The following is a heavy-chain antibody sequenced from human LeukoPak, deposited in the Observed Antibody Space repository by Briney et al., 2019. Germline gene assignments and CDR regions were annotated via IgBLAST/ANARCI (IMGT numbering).Heavy chain of an antibody. CDR1: GGSISSSNW. CDR2: IYHSGST. V-gene: IGHV4-4*02. J-gene: IGHJ4*02. CDR3: ARRANTAPPWYIDY. D-gene: IGHD5-18*01. Sequence: SGTLSLTCAVSGGSISSSNWWSWVRQPPGKGLEWIGEIYHSGSTNYNPSLKSRVTISLDMSKNQFSLKLNSVTAADTAVYYCARRANTAPPWYIDYWGQGTLVTVSS.